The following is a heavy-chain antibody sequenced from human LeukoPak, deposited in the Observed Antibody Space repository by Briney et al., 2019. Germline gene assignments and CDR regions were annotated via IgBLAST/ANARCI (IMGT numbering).Heavy chain of an antibody. CDR3: ARSYDSSGYYYSVNYYYYMDV. CDR1: GGTFSSYA. V-gene: IGHV1-18*01. CDR2: ISAYNGNT. Sequence: ASVKVSCKASGGTFSSYAISWVRQAPGQGLEWMGWISAYNGNTNYAQKLQGRVTMTTDTSTSTAYMELRSLRSDDTAVYYCARSYDSSGYYYSVNYYYYMDVWGKGTTVTISS. J-gene: IGHJ6*03. D-gene: IGHD3-22*01.